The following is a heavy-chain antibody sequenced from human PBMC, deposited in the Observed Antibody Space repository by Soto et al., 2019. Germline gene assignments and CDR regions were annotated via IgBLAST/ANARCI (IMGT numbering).Heavy chain of an antibody. CDR3: AVQLRFLEWSDYGMDV. V-gene: IGHV3-15*07. D-gene: IGHD3-3*01. J-gene: IGHJ6*02. CDR2: IKSKTDGGTT. CDR1: GFTFSNAW. Sequence: GGSLRLSCAASGFTFSNAWMNWVRQAPGKGLEWVGRIKSKTDGGTTDYAAPVKGRFTISRDDSKNTLYLQMNSLKTEDTAVYYCAVQLRFLEWSDYGMDVWGQGTTVTVSS.